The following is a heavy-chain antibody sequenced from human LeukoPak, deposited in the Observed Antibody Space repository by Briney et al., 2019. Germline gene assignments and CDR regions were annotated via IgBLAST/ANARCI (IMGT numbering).Heavy chain of an antibody. CDR2: VDPEDGET. CDR1: GYTFIDYY. D-gene: IGHD1-1*01. CDR3: ATGGRADAFDI. Sequence: ASVKVSCKVSGYTFIDYYMHWVQQASGRGLEWMGLVDPEDGETIYAEKFQGRVTITADTSTDTAYMELSSLRSEDTAFYYCATGGRADAFDIWGQGTVVTVSS. J-gene: IGHJ3*02. V-gene: IGHV1-69-2*01.